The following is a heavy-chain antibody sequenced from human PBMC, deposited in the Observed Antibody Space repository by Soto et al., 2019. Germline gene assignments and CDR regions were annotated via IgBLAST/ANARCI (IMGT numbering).Heavy chain of an antibody. J-gene: IGHJ3*02. D-gene: IGHD3-22*01. CDR2: ISSDGSST. V-gene: IGHV3-74*01. CDR3: ARCWYYYDSSSYCSGDALDI. Sequence: EVQLVESGGGLVQPGGSLRLSCEASGFTFSSYWMHWVRQGPGKELVWVSRISSDGSSTNYADSVKGRFTISRYNAKNTLYLQMNSLRAEDTAVYYCARCWYYYDSSSYCSGDALDIWGHGTMVTVSS. CDR1: GFTFSSYW.